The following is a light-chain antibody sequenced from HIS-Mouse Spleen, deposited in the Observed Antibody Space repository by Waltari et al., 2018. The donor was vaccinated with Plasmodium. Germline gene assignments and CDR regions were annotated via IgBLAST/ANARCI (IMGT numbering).Light chain of an antibody. CDR1: ALPKQY. CDR2: KDS. J-gene: IGLJ2*01. Sequence: SYELTQPPSVSVSPGQTARNTCSGDALPKQYAYWYQQKPGQAPGLVIYKDSGSPSGIPGRFSGSSAGTTVTLTISGVQAEDEADYYCQSADSSGTYRVFGGGTKLTVL. V-gene: IGLV3-25*03. CDR3: QSADSSGTYRV.